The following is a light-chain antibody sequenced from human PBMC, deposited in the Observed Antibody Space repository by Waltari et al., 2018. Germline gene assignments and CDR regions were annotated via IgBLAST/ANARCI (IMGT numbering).Light chain of an antibody. J-gene: IGKJ3*01. CDR2: AAS. CDR3: QQYKNYPFT. Sequence: DIQMTQSPSSLSASVGDRVTITCRASQDISNSLAWFQQRPGEAPKSLIYAASSLQSGVPSRFSGSGSGTEFSLTISSLQSEDFATYYCQQYKNYPFTFGPGTKVDVK. V-gene: IGKV1-16*01. CDR1: QDISNS.